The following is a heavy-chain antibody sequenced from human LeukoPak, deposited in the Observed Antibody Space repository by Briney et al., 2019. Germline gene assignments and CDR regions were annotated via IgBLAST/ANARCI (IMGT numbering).Heavy chain of an antibody. CDR1: GYCFTSYG. V-gene: IGHV1-18*01. Sequence: ASVKSACMASGYCFTSYGLSWVRQAPGHGLEWMGWISAYNGNTNYAQKLQGRVTMTTDTSTSTAYMELRSLRSDDTAVYYCARDTGTTVYWGQGTLVTVSS. D-gene: IGHD1-7*01. CDR2: ISAYNGNT. J-gene: IGHJ4*02. CDR3: ARDTGTTVY.